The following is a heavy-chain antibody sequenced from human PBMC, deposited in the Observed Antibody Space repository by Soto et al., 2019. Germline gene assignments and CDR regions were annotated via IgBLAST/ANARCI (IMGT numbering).Heavy chain of an antibody. J-gene: IGHJ5*02. CDR1: GGSISRGDYY. CDR3: ARDPPYYDFWSGYSGWFDP. D-gene: IGHD3-3*01. Sequence: SETLSLTCPVSGGSISRGDYYWRWLRQPPGKGLEWIGYIYYSGSTYYNPSLKSRVTISVDTSKNQFSLKLSSVTAADTAVYYCARDPPYYDFWSGYSGWFDPWGQGTLVTVSS. CDR2: IYYSGST. V-gene: IGHV4-30-4*01.